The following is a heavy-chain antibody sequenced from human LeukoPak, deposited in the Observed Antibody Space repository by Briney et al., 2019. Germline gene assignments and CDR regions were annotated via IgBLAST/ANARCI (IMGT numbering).Heavy chain of an antibody. Sequence: GGSLRLSCVVSGFTFRSHAMSWVRQAPGKGLEWVSAISGSGGSTYYADSVKGRFTISRDNSKNTLYLQMNSLRAEDTAVYYCARGKRDSSGYYYPFDYWGQGTLVTVSS. V-gene: IGHV3-23*01. J-gene: IGHJ4*02. CDR1: GFTFRSHA. D-gene: IGHD3-22*01. CDR3: ARGKRDSSGYYYPFDY. CDR2: ISGSGGST.